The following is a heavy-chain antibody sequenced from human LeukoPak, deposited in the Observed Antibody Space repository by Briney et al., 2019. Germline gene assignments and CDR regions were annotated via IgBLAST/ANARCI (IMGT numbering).Heavy chain of an antibody. Sequence: GRSLRLSCAASGFTFSSYAMHWVRQAPGKGLEWVAVISYDGSNKYYADSVKGRFTISRDNSKNTLYLQMNSLRVEDTAVYFCASRHCSGGGCYFAGADPFDYWGQGTLVTVSS. J-gene: IGHJ4*02. CDR1: GFTFSSYA. V-gene: IGHV3-30-3*01. D-gene: IGHD2-15*01. CDR2: ISYDGSNK. CDR3: ASRHCSGGGCYFAGADPFDY.